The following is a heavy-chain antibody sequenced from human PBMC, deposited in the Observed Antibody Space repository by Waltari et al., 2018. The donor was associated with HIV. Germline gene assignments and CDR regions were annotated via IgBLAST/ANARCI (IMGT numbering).Heavy chain of an antibody. CDR3: ARGTTGFQRYQLRYNWFDP. V-gene: IGHV4-38-2*01. D-gene: IGHD2-2*01. J-gene: IGHJ5*02. CDR2: SYHSGST. CDR1: GYSISSGYY. Sequence: QVQLQESGPGLVKPSETLSLTCAVSGYSISSGYYWGWIRKPPGKGLEWIGSSYHSGSTHSTPSLQSRVPISVDTSKNQFSLALSSVTSADTAVYYCARGTTGFQRYQLRYNWFDPWGQGTLVTVSS.